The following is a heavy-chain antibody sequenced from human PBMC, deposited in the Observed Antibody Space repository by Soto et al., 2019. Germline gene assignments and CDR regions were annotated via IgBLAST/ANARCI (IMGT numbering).Heavy chain of an antibody. J-gene: IGHJ4*02. CDR1: GYTFTSYG. CDR2: ISAYNGNT. D-gene: IGHD6-19*01. Sequence: QVPLVQSGAEVKKPGASVKVSCKASGYTFTSYGISWVRQAPGQGLEWMGWISAYNGNTNYAQKLQGRVTMTTDTSTSTAYMELRSLRSDDTAVYYCARDGGEEVQWLVPDHFDYWGQGTLVTVSS. V-gene: IGHV1-18*01. CDR3: ARDGGEEVQWLVPDHFDY.